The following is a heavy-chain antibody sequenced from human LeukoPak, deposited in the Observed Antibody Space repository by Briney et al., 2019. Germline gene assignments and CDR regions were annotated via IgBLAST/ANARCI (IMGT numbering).Heavy chain of an antibody. D-gene: IGHD4-17*01. CDR2: ISRNSRHV. J-gene: IGHJ1*01. CDR1: GFTFSADS. CDR3: VRDMSTATTCYLQH. V-gene: IGHV3-21*06. Sequence: GGSLRLSCRASGFTFSADSMNWVRQAPGKGLEWVSSISRNSRHVYYADSVKGRFSISREDADNSVFLQMNGLTAEDTALYYCVRDMSTATTCYLQHWGQGTLVTVSS.